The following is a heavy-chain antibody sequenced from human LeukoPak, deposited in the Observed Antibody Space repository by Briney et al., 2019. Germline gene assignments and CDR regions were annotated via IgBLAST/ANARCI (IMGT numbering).Heavy chain of an antibody. CDR1: GGSVSSGTYY. CDR3: AKGHYYGSGSLDY. CDR2: IFYTGST. Sequence: SETLSLTCTVSGGSVSSGTYYWSWIRQPPGKGLEWIGYIFYTGSTNYNPSLKSRVTISVDTSKNQFSLKLSSLSAADTAVYYCAKGHYYGSGSLDYWGQGTLVTVSS. J-gene: IGHJ4*02. V-gene: IGHV4-61*01. D-gene: IGHD3-10*01.